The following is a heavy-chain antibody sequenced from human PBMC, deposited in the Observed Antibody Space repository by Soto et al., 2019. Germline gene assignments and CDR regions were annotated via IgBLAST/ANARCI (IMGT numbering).Heavy chain of an antibody. CDR3: ARGFCSGGSCYPRARWFDP. CDR1: GGTFSSYG. Sequence: SVKVSCKASGGTFSSYGISWVRHAPGQGLEWMGGIIPIFGTANYAQKFQGRVTITADESTSTAYMELSSLRSEDTAVYYCARGFCSGGSCYPRARWFDPWGQGTLVTVSS. D-gene: IGHD2-15*01. V-gene: IGHV1-69*13. CDR2: IIPIFGTA. J-gene: IGHJ5*02.